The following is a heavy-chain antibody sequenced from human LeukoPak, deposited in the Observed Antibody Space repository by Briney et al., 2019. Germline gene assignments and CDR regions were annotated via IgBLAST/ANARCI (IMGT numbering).Heavy chain of an antibody. CDR2: ISGTGFTT. D-gene: IGHD1-20*01. Sequence: GGSLRLSCAASGFTLSTYAMHWVRQAPGKELEWVAYISGTGFTTYYADSVKGRFTISSDSSKNTLFLQMNSLRAEDTAIYYCAKDGYNWIAFDDWGQGTLVTVSS. V-gene: IGHV3-23*01. J-gene: IGHJ4*02. CDR3: AKDGYNWIAFDD. CDR1: GFTLSTYA.